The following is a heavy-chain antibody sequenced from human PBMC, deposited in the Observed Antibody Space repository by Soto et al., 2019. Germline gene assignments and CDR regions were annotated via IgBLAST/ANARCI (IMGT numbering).Heavy chain of an antibody. J-gene: IGHJ4*02. Sequence: SETLSLTCAVYGVSFSGYYWSWIRQPPGKGLEWIGEINHSGSTNYSPSLKSRVTISVDTSKNQFFLKLSSVTAADTAVYYCEREVEGRGVVTKWGQGALVTVSS. CDR1: GVSFSGYY. D-gene: IGHD2-21*02. V-gene: IGHV4-34*01. CDR3: EREVEGRGVVTK. CDR2: INHSGST.